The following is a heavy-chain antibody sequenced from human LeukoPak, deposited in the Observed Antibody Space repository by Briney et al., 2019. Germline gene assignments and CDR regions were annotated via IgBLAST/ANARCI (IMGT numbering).Heavy chain of an antibody. CDR3: AKDQAWLRFDY. Sequence: GGSLRLSCAASGFTFSSYAMTWVRQAPGKGLEWVSVIIASGSSTYYADSVKGRFTISRDNSKNTLYLQMDSLRAEDTAVYYCAKDQAWLRFDYWGQGTLVTVSS. CDR1: GFTFSSYA. CDR2: IIASGSST. D-gene: IGHD5-12*01. J-gene: IGHJ4*02. V-gene: IGHV3-23*01.